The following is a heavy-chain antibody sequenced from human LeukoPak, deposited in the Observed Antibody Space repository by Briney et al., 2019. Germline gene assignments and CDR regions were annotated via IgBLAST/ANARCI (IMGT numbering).Heavy chain of an antibody. J-gene: IGHJ6*03. CDR1: GGSISSYY. V-gene: IGHV4-59*01. CDR3: ARGLGDYYDSSGYSNYMDV. D-gene: IGHD3-22*01. Sequence: SETLSLTCTVSGGSISSYYWSWIRQPPGKGLEWIGHVYYSGSTNYNPSLKSRVTISVDTSKNQSSLKLSSVTAADTAVYYCARGLGDYYDSSGYSNYMDVWGKGTTVTVSS. CDR2: VYYSGST.